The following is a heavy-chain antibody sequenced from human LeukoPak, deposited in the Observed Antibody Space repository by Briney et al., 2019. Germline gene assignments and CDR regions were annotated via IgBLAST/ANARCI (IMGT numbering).Heavy chain of an antibody. D-gene: IGHD2/OR15-2a*01. CDR3: AISNIGTSRNSFDI. CDR2: IIPIFGTA. J-gene: IGHJ3*02. Sequence: EASVKVSCKASGGTFSSYAISWVRQAPGQGLEWMGGIIPIFGTANYAQKFQGRVTITADKSTSTAYMELSSLTSEDMAVYYCAISNIGTSRNSFDIWGQGTMVTVSS. V-gene: IGHV1-69*06. CDR1: GGTFSSYA.